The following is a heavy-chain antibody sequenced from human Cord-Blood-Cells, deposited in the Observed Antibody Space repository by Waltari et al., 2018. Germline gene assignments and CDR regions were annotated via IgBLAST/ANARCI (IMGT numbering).Heavy chain of an antibody. CDR2: INPNSGGT. D-gene: IGHD2-2*01. V-gene: IGHV1-2*02. CDR1: GYTFTGYY. CDR3: ARYCSSTSCYDAFDI. Sequence: QVQLVQSGAEVKKPGASVKVSCKASGYTFTGYYMHWVRQAPGQGLGWMGGINPNSGGTNYAKKLQGRGTMTRDTSNSTAYMELSRLRSDDTAVYYCARYCSSTSCYDAFDIWGQGTMVTVSS. J-gene: IGHJ3*02.